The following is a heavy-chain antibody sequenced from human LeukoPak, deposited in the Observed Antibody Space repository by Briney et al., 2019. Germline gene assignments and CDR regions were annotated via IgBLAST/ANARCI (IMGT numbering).Heavy chain of an antibody. V-gene: IGHV1-46*01. Sequence: ASVKVSCKASGYTFTSYYMHWVRQAPGQGLEWMGIINPSSGGASSAQKFQGRVTMTRDTSTSTVFMELSSLRSEDTAVYYCASGQLRIAAAGTQGLPTHWGQGTLVTVSS. CDR2: INPSSGGA. J-gene: IGHJ4*02. D-gene: IGHD6-13*01. CDR3: ASGQLRIAAAGTQGLPTH. CDR1: GYTFTSYY.